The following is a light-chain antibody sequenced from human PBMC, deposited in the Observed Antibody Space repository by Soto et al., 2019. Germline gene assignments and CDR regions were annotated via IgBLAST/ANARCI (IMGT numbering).Light chain of an antibody. J-gene: IGKJ4*01. CDR1: QSVTSSY. CDR2: GAS. CDR3: KRYGSSPT. V-gene: IGKV3-20*01. Sequence: EIGLTQSPGTLSLSPGERATLSCRASQSVTSSYLAWYQQKRGQDPRLLIYGASSRDTGIPDSFSGSGSGTDFTLSISRLELEYCAGYYCKRYGSSPTCGVGTKVEIK.